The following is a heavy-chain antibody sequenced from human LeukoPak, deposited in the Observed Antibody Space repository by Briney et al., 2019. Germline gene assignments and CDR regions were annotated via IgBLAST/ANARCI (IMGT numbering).Heavy chain of an antibody. CDR1: GLTFSNFK. D-gene: IGHD3-3*01. Sequence: GGSLRLSCAVSGLTFSNFKMNWVRQAPGKGLEWVSYISDSGRTTFYADSEKGRFTISRDNAKNSLYLQMSSLRVEDTAVYYCASWAGNTQSDSWSGPFDYWGQGTLVTVSS. CDR2: ISDSGRTT. J-gene: IGHJ4*02. V-gene: IGHV3-48*03. CDR3: ASWAGNTQSDSWSGPFDY.